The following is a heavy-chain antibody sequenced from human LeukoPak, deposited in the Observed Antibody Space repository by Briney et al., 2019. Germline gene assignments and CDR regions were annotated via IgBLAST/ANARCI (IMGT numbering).Heavy chain of an antibody. CDR1: GFTFSSYW. CDR2: INSDGSST. CDR3: ARVLGATIAAAGTSVWFDP. J-gene: IGHJ5*02. Sequence: GGSLRLSCAASGFTFSSYWMHWVRQAPGKGLVWVSRINSDGSSTSYADSVKGRFTISRDNAKNTLYLQMNSLRAEDTAVYYCARVLGATIAAAGTSVWFDPWGQGTLVTVSS. V-gene: IGHV3-74*01. D-gene: IGHD6-13*01.